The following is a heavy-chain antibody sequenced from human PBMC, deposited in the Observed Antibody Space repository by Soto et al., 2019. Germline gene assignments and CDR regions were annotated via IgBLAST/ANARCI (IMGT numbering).Heavy chain of an antibody. Sequence: QVQLVESGGGVVQPGRSLRLSCAASGFTFSSYGMHWVRQAPGKGLEWVAVISYDGSNKYYADSVKGRFTISRDNSKNTLYLQMNSLRAEDTAVYYCAKNDYGDYHYYGMDVWGQGTTVIVSS. CDR2: ISYDGSNK. CDR1: GFTFSSYG. D-gene: IGHD4-17*01. V-gene: IGHV3-30*18. J-gene: IGHJ6*02. CDR3: AKNDYGDYHYYGMDV.